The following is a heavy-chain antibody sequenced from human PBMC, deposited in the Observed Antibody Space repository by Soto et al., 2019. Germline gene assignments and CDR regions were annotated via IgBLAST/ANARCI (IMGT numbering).Heavy chain of an antibody. V-gene: IGHV3-23*01. CDR3: AKDGELRFLEWLPWYYFDY. CDR1: GFTFSSYA. Sequence: GGSLRLSCAASGFTFSSYAMSWVRQAPGKGLEWVSAISGSGGSTYYADSVKGRFTISRDNSKNTLYLQMNSLRAEDTAVYYYAKDGELRFLEWLPWYYFDYWGQGTLVTVSS. D-gene: IGHD3-3*01. J-gene: IGHJ4*02. CDR2: ISGSGGST.